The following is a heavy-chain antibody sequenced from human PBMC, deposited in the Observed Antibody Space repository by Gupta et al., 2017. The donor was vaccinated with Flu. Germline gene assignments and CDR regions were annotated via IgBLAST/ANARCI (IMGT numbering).Heavy chain of an antibody. Sequence: SCAASGFTFINTWMSWVRQAPGKGREWVGRIKSKTNGGTIDYAAPVKGRFTISRDDSKNTLYLQMSSLKTEDTAVYYCTTLGALDYWGQGTLVTVSS. J-gene: IGHJ4*02. V-gene: IGHV3-15*01. CDR2: IKSKTNGGTI. CDR1: GFTFINTW. D-gene: IGHD3-16*01. CDR3: TTLGALDY.